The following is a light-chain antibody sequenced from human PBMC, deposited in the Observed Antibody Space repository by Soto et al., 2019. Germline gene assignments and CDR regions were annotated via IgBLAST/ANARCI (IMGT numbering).Light chain of an antibody. Sequence: QSALTQPPSASGSPGQSVTISCTGTSSDVGGYNYVSWYQQHPGKVPKLMIYEVTKRPSGVPDRFSGSKSGNTASLTVSGLQAEDEADYYCSSYAGSNVIFGGGTQLTVL. CDR2: EVT. CDR3: SSYAGSNVI. V-gene: IGLV2-8*01. CDR1: SSDVGGYNY. J-gene: IGLJ2*01.